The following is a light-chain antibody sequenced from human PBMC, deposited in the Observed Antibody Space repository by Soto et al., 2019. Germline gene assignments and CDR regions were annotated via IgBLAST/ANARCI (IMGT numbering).Light chain of an antibody. V-gene: IGKV2-28*01. Sequence: DIVMTQSPLSLPVTPGEPASISCMSSKNLLHSNGYIYLDWYLQXPGQSPXLLIYLGSNRASGVPDRFSGSGSGTDFTLQIRRVEAEDVGIYYCMQTLQTPTVGQGTKVDIK. CDR1: KNLLHSNGYIY. CDR3: MQTLQTPT. CDR2: LGS. J-gene: IGKJ1*01.